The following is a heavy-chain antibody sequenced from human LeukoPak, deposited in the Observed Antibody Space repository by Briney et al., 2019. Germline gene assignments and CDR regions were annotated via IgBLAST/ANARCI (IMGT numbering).Heavy chain of an antibody. Sequence: GGSLRLSCAASGFSFSYYWMHWVRQGSGKGPVWVSRIIGDGTRTDYADSVKGRFTISKDNAKSTLYLQMNSLTVEDTAVYYCLRVDDTNGHNWFDPWGQGTLVTVSS. CDR3: LRVDDTNGHNWFDP. CDR1: GFSFSYYW. D-gene: IGHD2-8*01. CDR2: IIGDGTRT. V-gene: IGHV3-74*01. J-gene: IGHJ5*02.